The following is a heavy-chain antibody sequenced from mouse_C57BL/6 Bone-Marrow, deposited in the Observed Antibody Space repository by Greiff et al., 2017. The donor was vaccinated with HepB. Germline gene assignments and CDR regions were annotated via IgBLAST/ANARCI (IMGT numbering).Heavy chain of an antibody. CDR1: GFNIKDDY. J-gene: IGHJ4*01. V-gene: IGHV14-4*01. CDR3: TTWGDGYAMDY. Sequence: VQLQQSGAELVRPGASVKLSCTASGFNIKDDYMHWVKQRPEQGREWIGWIDPENGDTEYASKLQGKATITADTSSNTAYLQLSSLTSEDTAVYYCTTWGDGYAMDYWGQGTSVTVSS. CDR2: IDPENGDT. D-gene: IGHD1-1*01.